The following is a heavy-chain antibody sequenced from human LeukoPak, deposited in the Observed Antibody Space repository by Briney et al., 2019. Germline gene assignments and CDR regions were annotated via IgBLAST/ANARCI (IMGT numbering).Heavy chain of an antibody. CDR2: ISSSSSTI. CDR1: GFTFSSYS. V-gene: IGHV3-48*01. D-gene: IGHD5-12*01. J-gene: IGHJ6*03. Sequence: PGGSLRLSCAASGFTFSSYSMNWVRQAPGKGLEWVSYISSSSSTIYYADSVKGRFTISRDNAKNSLYLQMNSLRAEDTAVYYCAKVRKGYSGYDLTPHYYYYMDVWGKGTTVTVSS. CDR3: AKVRKGYSGYDLTPHYYYYMDV.